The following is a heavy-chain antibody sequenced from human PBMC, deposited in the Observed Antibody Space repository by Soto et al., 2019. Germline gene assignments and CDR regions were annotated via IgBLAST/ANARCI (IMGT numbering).Heavy chain of an antibody. V-gene: IGHV4-39*07. J-gene: IGHJ4*02. CDR3: ARDLRWLQLMVYFDY. CDR1: GGSISSSSYY. Sequence: SETLSLTCTVSGGSISSSSYYWGWIRQPPGKGLEWIGSIYYSGSTYYNPSLKSRVTISVDTSKNQFSLKLSSVTAADTAVYYCARDLRWLQLMVYFDYWGQGTLVTVSS. D-gene: IGHD5-12*01. CDR2: IYYSGST.